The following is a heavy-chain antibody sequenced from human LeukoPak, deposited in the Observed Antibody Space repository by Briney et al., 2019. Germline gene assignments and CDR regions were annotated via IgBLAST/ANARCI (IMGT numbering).Heavy chain of an antibody. V-gene: IGHV3-23*01. CDR2: IYGGGRVR. J-gene: IGHJ4*02. Sequence: GGSLRLSCAVSGFTFGEYTMNWIRQTPGKGLEWVSGIYGGGRVRFYADSVRGRFTITRDNSRNTVYLEMNDLRPEDTALYHCAKDRLPDSFWSVDSWGRGTLVTVSS. CDR3: AKDRLPDSFWSVDS. D-gene: IGHD2-8*02. CDR1: GFTFGEYT.